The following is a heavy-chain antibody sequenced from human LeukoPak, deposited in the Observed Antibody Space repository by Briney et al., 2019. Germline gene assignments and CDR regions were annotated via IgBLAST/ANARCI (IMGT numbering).Heavy chain of an antibody. CDR2: IYYSGST. Sequence: SETLSPTCTVSSGSINNYYWSWTRQPPGKGLEWIGYIYYSGSTNYNPSLKSRVTISVDTSKNQFTLKLSSVTAADTAVYYCARAHYCSGGSCYSDYWGQGTLVTVSS. J-gene: IGHJ4*02. CDR3: ARAHYCSGGSCYSDY. CDR1: SGSINNYY. V-gene: IGHV4-59*08. D-gene: IGHD2-15*01.